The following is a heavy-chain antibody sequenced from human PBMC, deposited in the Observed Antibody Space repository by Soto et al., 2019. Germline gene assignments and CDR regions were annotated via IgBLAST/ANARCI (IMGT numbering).Heavy chain of an antibody. CDR3: ARKVPGSTSRPDYWYFDL. CDR2: ISGGGDAP. D-gene: IGHD3-10*01. Sequence: EVQLLESGGGLVQPGGSLRLSCAGSGFTFINYAMNWVRQAPGKGLEWVSTISGGGDAPFFADSVRGRFTISRDNSKNTVTLQINNLGVHDPAVYFCARKVPGSTSRPDYWYFDLWGRGTLVTVSS. V-gene: IGHV3-23*01. J-gene: IGHJ2*01. CDR1: GFTFINYA.